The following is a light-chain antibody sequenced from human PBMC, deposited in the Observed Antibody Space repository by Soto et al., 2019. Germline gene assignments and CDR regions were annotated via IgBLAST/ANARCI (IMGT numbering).Light chain of an antibody. CDR2: AAS. CDR1: QTITYY. V-gene: IGKV1-39*01. Sequence: DIQMTQSPASRSASVGDRVTITCRASQTITYYVNWYQQRPGGAPKLLIYAASNLQSGVPSRFSGSGSATDFTLTITSLQLEDLSTYYSPQSFDIPKTVGQGTKVDSK. CDR3: PQSFDIPKT. J-gene: IGKJ2*01.